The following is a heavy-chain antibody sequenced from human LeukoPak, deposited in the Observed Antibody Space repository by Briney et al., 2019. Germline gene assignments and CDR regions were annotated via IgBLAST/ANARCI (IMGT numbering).Heavy chain of an antibody. D-gene: IGHD5-12*01. CDR2: ISYDGSNK. CDR3: ARDCGYSGYEPGYFDY. J-gene: IGHJ4*02. V-gene: IGHV3-30*03. Sequence: ALRVSSAPSLVTLTIDMIHWGRDAPGAGVGGGGVISYDGSNKYYADSVKGRFTISRDNSKNTLYLQMNSLRAEDTAVYHCARDCGYSGYEPGYFDYWSQGTLVTVSS. CDR1: LVTLTIDM.